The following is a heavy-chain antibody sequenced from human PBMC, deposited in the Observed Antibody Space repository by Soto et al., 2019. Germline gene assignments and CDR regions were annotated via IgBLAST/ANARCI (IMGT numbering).Heavy chain of an antibody. D-gene: IGHD3-3*01. Sequence: SETLSLTCTVSGFSISSSRYYWGWIRQPPGKGLEWIGSIYYIETTYYNPSLKRRVTISVDTSKNQFFLRLNSVTAADTAVYFCARQMEAGYDSWSGLLGDSEYYYYGMDVWGQGTTVTVSS. J-gene: IGHJ6*02. CDR2: IYYIETT. CDR3: ARQMEAGYDSWSGLLGDSEYYYYGMDV. V-gene: IGHV4-39*01. CDR1: GFSISSSRYY.